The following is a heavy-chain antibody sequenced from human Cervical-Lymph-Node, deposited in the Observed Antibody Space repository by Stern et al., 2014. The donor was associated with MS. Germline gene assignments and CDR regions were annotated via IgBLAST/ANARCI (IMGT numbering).Heavy chain of an antibody. D-gene: IGHD6-19*01. CDR3: AIPKSSGWYASDAFHQ. V-gene: IGHV5-51*03. CDR2: IYPGFSDT. Sequence: EVQLVQSGAEVKKPGESLKISCKGSGFTFNKFWIGWVRQMPGKGLEWLGIIYPGFSDTRYSPSFQGLVTISADESISTAYLQWSSLKASDTAIYYCAIPKSSGWYASDAFHQWGQGTMVTVSS. CDR1: GFTFNKFW. J-gene: IGHJ3*01.